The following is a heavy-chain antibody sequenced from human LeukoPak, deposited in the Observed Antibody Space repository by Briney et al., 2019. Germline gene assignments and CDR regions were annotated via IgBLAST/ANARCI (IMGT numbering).Heavy chain of an antibody. J-gene: IGHJ4*02. V-gene: IGHV4-39*01. CDR3: ARFQRGRYDILTGYPDY. CDR1: GGSISASNYY. CDR2: IYYSGST. D-gene: IGHD3-9*01. Sequence: SETLSLTCTVSGGSISASNYYWGWIRQPPGKGLEWIGSIYYSGSTYYNPSLKSRVTISVDTSKNQFSLKLSSVTAADTAVYYCARFQRGRYDILTGYPDYWGQGTLVTVSS.